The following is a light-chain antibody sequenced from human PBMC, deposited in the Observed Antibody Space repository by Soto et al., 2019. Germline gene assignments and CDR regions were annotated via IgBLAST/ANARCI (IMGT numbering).Light chain of an antibody. Sequence: DIVMTQSPDSLAVSLGERATIYCKSSQSVLYSANNHNYLAWYQQKAGQPPKLLIYWASTRQSGVPDRFTGSGSGKDFTLTISSLQAEDVAVYYCQQYYSTPFTFGPGTKVDIK. CDR1: QSVLYSANNHNY. V-gene: IGKV4-1*01. J-gene: IGKJ3*01. CDR2: WAS. CDR3: QQYYSTPFT.